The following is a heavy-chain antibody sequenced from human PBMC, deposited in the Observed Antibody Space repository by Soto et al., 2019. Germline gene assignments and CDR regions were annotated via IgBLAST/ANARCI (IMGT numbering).Heavy chain of an antibody. CDR2: IYYSGST. V-gene: IGHV4-39*01. CDR3: ARHGGDIVVVPAATYYYYYGMDV. CDR1: GGSISSSSYY. J-gene: IGHJ6*02. Sequence: PSETLSLTCTVSGGSISSSSYYWGWIRQPPGKGLEWIGSIYYSGSTYYNPSLKSRVTISVDTSKNQFSLKLSSVTAADTAVYYCARHGGDIVVVPAATYYYYYGMDVWGQGTTVTVSS. D-gene: IGHD2-2*01.